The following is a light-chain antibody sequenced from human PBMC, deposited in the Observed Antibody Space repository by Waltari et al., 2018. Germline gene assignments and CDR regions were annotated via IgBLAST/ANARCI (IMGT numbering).Light chain of an antibody. V-gene: IGKV3-20*01. J-gene: IGKJ4*01. CDR1: QTVRTTY. Sequence: EIVLTQSPGTLSLSPGERATLSCRASQTVRTTYLAWYQQNPGQAPTLLIYGASSRATGIPDRFSGSGSGTDFSLTISSLEPEDFAVYYCQQYDISPRTFGGGTKVETK. CDR2: GAS. CDR3: QQYDISPRT.